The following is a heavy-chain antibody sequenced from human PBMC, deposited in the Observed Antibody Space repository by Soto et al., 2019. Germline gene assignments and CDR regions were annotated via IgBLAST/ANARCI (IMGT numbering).Heavy chain of an antibody. D-gene: IGHD2-15*01. CDR1: GFTFSSYA. Sequence: EVQLLESGGGLVQPGGSLRLSCAASGFTFSSYAMSWVRQAPGKGLEWVSAISGSGGSTSYADSVTGWFTIPRDNAKNPLYLQMNSLRAEDTAVYYCANGGVGDCRGGSGAARDYYYYYGMDVWGQGTTVTVSS. V-gene: IGHV3-23*01. CDR3: ANGGVGDCRGGSGAARDYYYYYGMDV. J-gene: IGHJ6*02. CDR2: ISGSGGST.